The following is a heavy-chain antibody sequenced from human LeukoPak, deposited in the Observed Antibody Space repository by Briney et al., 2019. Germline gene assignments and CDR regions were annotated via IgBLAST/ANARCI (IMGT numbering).Heavy chain of an antibody. CDR1: GGSFSGYY. Sequence: SETLSLTCAVYGGSFSGYYWSWIRQPPGKGLEWIGEINHSGSTNYNPSLKSRVTISVDTSKNQFSLKLSSVAAADTAVYYCARPGSWGYYGSGSYDYWGQGTLVTVSS. V-gene: IGHV4-34*01. D-gene: IGHD3-10*01. CDR2: INHSGST. CDR3: ARPGSWGYYGSGSYDY. J-gene: IGHJ4*02.